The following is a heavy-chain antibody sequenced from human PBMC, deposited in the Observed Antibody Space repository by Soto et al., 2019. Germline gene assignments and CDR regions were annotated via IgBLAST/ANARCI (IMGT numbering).Heavy chain of an antibody. CDR1: GFTFSSYY. Sequence: EVQLVESGGGLVQPGGSLRLSCAASGFTFSSYYMNWVRQAPGKGLVWVARITSDGSSTTYADSVKGRFTISRDNAKNTRYMQMNSLRAEVTAVYSCARERGGGFGDVWGQGTTVTVSS. D-gene: IGHD3-10*01. CDR2: ITSDGSST. J-gene: IGHJ6*02. CDR3: ARERGGGFGDV. V-gene: IGHV3-74*01.